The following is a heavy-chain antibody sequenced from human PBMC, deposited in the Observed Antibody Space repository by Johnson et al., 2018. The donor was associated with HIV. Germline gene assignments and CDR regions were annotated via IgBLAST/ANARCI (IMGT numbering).Heavy chain of an antibody. D-gene: IGHD3-10*01. CDR2: IWYAGSNN. Sequence: QVQLVESGGGVVQPGRSLRLSCAASGFTFSSYAMHWVRQAPGKGLAWVAVIWYAGSNNYYADSVKGRFTISRDNAKNSLYLQMDSLRPEDTAVYYCAKDMKGVISSDAFDIWGQGTMVTVSS. J-gene: IGHJ3*02. CDR3: AKDMKGVISSDAFDI. V-gene: IGHV3-33*03. CDR1: GFTFSSYA.